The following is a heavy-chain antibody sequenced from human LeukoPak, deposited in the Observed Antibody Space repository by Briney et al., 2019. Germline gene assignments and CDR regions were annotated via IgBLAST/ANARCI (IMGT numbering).Heavy chain of an antibody. CDR2: ISWDATRT. D-gene: IGHD6-6*01. Sequence: PGGSLRLSCAASGFTFDDCTMHWVRQAPGKGLEWVSLISWDATRTYYADSVRGRFIISRDNSKNSLYLLMNSLRTEDSALYYCAKLAARLVSDYYYYMDVWGKGTTVTVSS. CDR3: AKLAARLVSDYYYYMDV. J-gene: IGHJ6*03. CDR1: GFTFDDCT. V-gene: IGHV3-43*01.